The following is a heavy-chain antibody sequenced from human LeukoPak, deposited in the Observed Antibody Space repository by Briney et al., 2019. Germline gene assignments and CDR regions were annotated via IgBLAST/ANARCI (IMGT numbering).Heavy chain of an antibody. D-gene: IGHD6-6*01. CDR3: ARGVGSSSNHFDY. J-gene: IGHJ4*02. Sequence: PGGSLRLSCAASGFTFSSYEMNWVRQAPGKGLEWVSYISSSGSTIYYADSVKGRFTISRDNAKNSLYLQMNSLRAEDTAVYYCARGVGSSSNHFDYWGQGTLVTVSS. CDR1: GFTFSSYE. V-gene: IGHV3-48*03. CDR2: ISSSGSTI.